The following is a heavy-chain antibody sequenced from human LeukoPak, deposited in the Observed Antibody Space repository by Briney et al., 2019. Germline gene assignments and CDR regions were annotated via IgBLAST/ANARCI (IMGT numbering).Heavy chain of an antibody. CDR3: AKAGVALQQQRRNYFDY. V-gene: IGHV3-74*01. CDR2: ITTDGSGT. J-gene: IGHJ4*02. D-gene: IGHD6-13*01. CDR1: GFTFDRYW. Sequence: PGGSLRLSCADSGFTFDRYWMHWVRQPPGKGLAWVSHITTDGSGTSYADSVKGRFTISRDNSKNTLYLQMNSLRAEDTAVYYCAKAGVALQQQRRNYFDYWGQGTLVTVSS.